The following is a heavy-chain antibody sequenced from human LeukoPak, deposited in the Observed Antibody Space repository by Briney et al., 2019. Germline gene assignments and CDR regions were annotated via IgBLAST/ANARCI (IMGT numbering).Heavy chain of an antibody. Sequence: GGSLRLSCAASGFTFSSYSMNWVRQAPGKGLEWVSYISSSSSTIYYAGSVKGRFTISRDNAKNSLYLQMNSLRAEDTAVYYCARSLVSSSPWWYDYWGQGTGVPVSS. CDR2: ISSSSSTI. CDR1: GFTFSSYS. D-gene: IGHD2-15*01. V-gene: IGHV3-48*04. CDR3: ARSLVSSSPWWYDY. J-gene: IGHJ4*02.